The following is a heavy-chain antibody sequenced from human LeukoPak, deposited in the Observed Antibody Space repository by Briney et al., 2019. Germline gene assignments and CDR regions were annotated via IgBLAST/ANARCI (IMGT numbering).Heavy chain of an antibody. CDR1: GFTFSNAW. Sequence: GGSLRLSCAASGFTFSNAWMSWVRQAPGKGLEWVSSISSSSSYTYYAGPVKGRFTISRDNAKNSLYLQMNSLRAEDTAVYSCARDLGASMVRRERNWFDPWGQGTLVTVSS. CDR3: ARDLGASMVRRERNWFDP. V-gene: IGHV3-21*01. J-gene: IGHJ5*02. CDR2: ISSSSSYT. D-gene: IGHD3-10*01.